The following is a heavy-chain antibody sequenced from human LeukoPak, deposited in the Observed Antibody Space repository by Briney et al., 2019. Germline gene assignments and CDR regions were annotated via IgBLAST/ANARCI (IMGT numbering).Heavy chain of an antibody. CDR3: AKEAGYSGYDYPDY. D-gene: IGHD5-12*01. CDR2: ISGSGYST. Sequence: GGSLRLSCAASGFTFSNYWMSWVRQAPGKGLEWVSAISGSGYSTYYADSVKGRFTISRNNSKNTLYLQMNSLRAEDKAVYYCAKEAGYSGYDYPDYWGQGTLVTVSS. J-gene: IGHJ4*02. CDR1: GFTFSNYW. V-gene: IGHV3-23*01.